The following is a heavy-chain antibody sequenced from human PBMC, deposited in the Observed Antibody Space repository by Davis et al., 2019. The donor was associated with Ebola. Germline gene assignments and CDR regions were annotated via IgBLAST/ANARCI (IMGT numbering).Heavy chain of an antibody. D-gene: IGHD3-3*01. V-gene: IGHV1-2*02. CDR1: GYTFTGYY. CDR3: ARDSSNFGVATPLDY. Sequence: ASVKVSCKASGYTFTGYYMHWVRQAPGQGLEWMGWINPNSGGTNYAQKFQGRVTMTRDTSISTAYMELSRLRSDDTAVYYCARDSSNFGVATPLDYWGQGTLVTVSS. J-gene: IGHJ4*02. CDR2: INPNSGGT.